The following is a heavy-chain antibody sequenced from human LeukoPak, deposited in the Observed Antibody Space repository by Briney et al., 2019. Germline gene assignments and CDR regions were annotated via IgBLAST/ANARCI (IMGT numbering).Heavy chain of an antibody. D-gene: IGHD6-19*01. V-gene: IGHV3-23*01. CDR3: AKGEYSSGWTRFDY. CDR1: GFTFSSYA. CDR2: ISGSGGST. J-gene: IGHJ4*02. Sequence: GGSLRLSRAASGFTFSSYAMSWVRQAPGKGLEWVSAISGSGGSTYYADSVKGRFTISRDNSKNTLYLQMNSLRAEDTAVYYCAKGEYSSGWTRFDYWGQGTLVTVSS.